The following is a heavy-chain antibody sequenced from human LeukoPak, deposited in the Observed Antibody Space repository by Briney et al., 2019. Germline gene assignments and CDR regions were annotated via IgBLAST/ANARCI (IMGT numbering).Heavy chain of an antibody. Sequence: QPGGSLRLSCAASGFTFSSYGMHWVRQAPGKGLEWVAVISYDGSNKYYADSVKGRFTISRDNSKNTLYLQMNSLRAEDTAVYYCAKDEEGGAFDIWGQGTMVTVSS. CDR3: AKDEEGGAFDI. J-gene: IGHJ3*02. CDR1: GFTFSSYG. D-gene: IGHD3-16*01. V-gene: IGHV3-30*18. CDR2: ISYDGSNK.